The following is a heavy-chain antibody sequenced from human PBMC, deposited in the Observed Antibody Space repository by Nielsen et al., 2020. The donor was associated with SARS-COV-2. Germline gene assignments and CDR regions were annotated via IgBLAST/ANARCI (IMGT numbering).Heavy chain of an antibody. J-gene: IGHJ5*02. CDR1: GFTFSKAW. D-gene: IGHD3-16*02. CDR3: TTDRNYDYVWGSYRPCP. V-gene: IGHV3-15*01. CDR2: IISKTDGGTT. Sequence: GGSLRLSCAASGFTFSKAWMSWVRQAPGKGLEWVGRIISKTDGGTTDYAAPVKGRFTISRDDSKNTLYLQMNSMKTEDTAVYYCTTDRNYDYVWGSYRPCPCGQGTLVTVSS.